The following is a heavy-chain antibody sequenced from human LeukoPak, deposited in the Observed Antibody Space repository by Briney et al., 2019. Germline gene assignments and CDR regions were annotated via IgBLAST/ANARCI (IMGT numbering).Heavy chain of an antibody. CDR3: ATYSSSTSCYN. Sequence: EGSLRLSCAASGFTFSSYGMHWVRQPPGKGLAGVAVISYDGSNKYYADCVKGRFTISRDNSKNPLYLQMNSLRAEDTAVYYCATYSSSTSCYNWGQGTLVTVSS. CDR1: GFTFSSYG. CDR2: ISYDGSNK. V-gene: IGHV3-30*03. J-gene: IGHJ4*02. D-gene: IGHD2-2*02.